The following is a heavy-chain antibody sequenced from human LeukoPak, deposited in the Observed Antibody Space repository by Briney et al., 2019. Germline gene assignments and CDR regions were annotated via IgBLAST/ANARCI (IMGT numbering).Heavy chain of an antibody. CDR2: INPSGGST. CDR3: ARGSGSDGRDWFDP. CDR1: GYTFTSYY. V-gene: IGHV1-46*01. D-gene: IGHD1-26*01. Sequence: GASVKVSCKASGYTFTSYYMHWVRQAPGQGLEWMGIINPSGGSTSYAQKFQGRVTMTRDTSIGTAYMELSTLTSEDTAVYYCARGSGSDGRDWFDPWGQGTLVTVSS. J-gene: IGHJ5*02.